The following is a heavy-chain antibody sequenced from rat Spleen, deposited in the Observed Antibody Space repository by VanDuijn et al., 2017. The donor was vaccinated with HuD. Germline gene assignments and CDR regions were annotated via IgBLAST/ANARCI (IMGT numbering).Heavy chain of an antibody. J-gene: IGHJ2*01. CDR1: GFTFSRYY. V-gene: IGHV5-27*01. CDR2: ISTGGGST. CDR3: TRGKAGYFDY. Sequence: EVQLVESGGGLVQSGRSLRLSCAASGFTFSRYYMAWVRQAPTKGLEWVAYISTGGGSTYYPDSVKGRFTISRDNAKSTLYLQMNSLRSEDTATYYCTRGKAGYFDYWGQGVMVTVSS.